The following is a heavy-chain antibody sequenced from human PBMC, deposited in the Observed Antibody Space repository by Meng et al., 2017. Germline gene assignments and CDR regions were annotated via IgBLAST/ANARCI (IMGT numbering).Heavy chain of an antibody. CDR1: GGFVNSDHYS. V-gene: IGHV4-61*01. CDR3: ARRSTSLMGTFDV. CDR2: IYYSGTT. Sequence: SETLSLTCTASGGFVNSDHYSWGWIRQPPGRGLEWIGYIYYSGTTNCNPSLKSRLTISVDTSKNQFSLTLNSVTAADTAVYYCARRSTSLMGTFDVWGQGTMVTVSS. J-gene: IGHJ3*01. D-gene: IGHD2/OR15-2a*01.